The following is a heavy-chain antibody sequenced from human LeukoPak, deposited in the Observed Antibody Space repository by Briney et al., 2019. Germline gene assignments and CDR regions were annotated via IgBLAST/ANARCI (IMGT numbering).Heavy chain of an antibody. CDR2: IYSGGNT. Sequence: GGSLRLSCAASGFTVSSNYMSWVRQAPGKGLGWVSVIYSGGNTYYADSVEGRFTISRDNSKNTLYLQMNSLRAEDTAVYYCARGIGSQLRSGWFDPWGQGTLVTVSS. J-gene: IGHJ5*02. CDR1: GFTVSSNY. V-gene: IGHV3-66*01. CDR3: ARGIGSQLRSGWFDP. D-gene: IGHD3-3*01.